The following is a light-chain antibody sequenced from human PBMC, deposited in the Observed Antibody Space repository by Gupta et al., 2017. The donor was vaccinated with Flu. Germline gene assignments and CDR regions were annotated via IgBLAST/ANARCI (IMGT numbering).Light chain of an antibody. CDR1: SSNIGAGYD. CDR3: QSYDSSLSAVV. CDR2: GNS. J-gene: IGLJ2*01. V-gene: IGLV1-40*01. Sequence: QSVLTHPPSVSGAPAQPVTISCTGSSSNIGAGYDVHWYQQLPGTAPKLLIYGNSNRPSGVPDRFSGSKSGTSASLAITGLQAEDEADYYCQSYDSSLSAVVFGGGTKLTVL.